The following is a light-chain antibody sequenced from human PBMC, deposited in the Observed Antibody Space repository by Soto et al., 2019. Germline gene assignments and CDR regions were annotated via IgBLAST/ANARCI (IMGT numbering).Light chain of an antibody. CDR3: QHYNSYSEA. Sequence: DIQMTQSPSSLSASVGDRVTITCRASQDIRNDLGWFQQHPGKAPKRLIYASSSLQSGVPSRFSGSGSGTEFTLTISSLQPEDFATYYCQHYNSYSEAFGQGTKVDI. CDR2: ASS. CDR1: QDIRND. V-gene: IGKV1-17*01. J-gene: IGKJ1*01.